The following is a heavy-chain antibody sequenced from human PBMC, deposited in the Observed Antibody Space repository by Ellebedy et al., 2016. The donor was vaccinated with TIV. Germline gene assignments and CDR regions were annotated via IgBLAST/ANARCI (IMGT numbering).Heavy chain of an antibody. J-gene: IGHJ6*02. V-gene: IGHV3-7*01. CDR3: ARDLYYGIDF. CDR2: IKEDGGER. D-gene: IGHD2-8*01. CDR1: GFTFDKYY. Sequence: GESLKISCAASGFTFDKYYMSWVRQAPGKGLEWVAYIKEDGGERYYADSVKGRFTISRDNAKNTLYLQMNSLRADDTAVYYCARDLYYGIDFWGQGTTVTVSS.